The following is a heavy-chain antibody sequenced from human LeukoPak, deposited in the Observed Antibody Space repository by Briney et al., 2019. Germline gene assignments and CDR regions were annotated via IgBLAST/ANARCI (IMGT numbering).Heavy chain of an antibody. D-gene: IGHD4-17*01. CDR1: GDSTSSYY. V-gene: IGHV4-59*01. CDR3: ATYGDYENY. CDR2: IYNSGST. Sequence: SETLSLTCTVSGDSTSSYYWSWIRQPPGKGLEWIGYIYNSGSTNYNACLKSRVTISVDTSNNQFSLNLSSVAAADTAVYYCATYGDYENYWGQGTLVTVSS. J-gene: IGHJ4*02.